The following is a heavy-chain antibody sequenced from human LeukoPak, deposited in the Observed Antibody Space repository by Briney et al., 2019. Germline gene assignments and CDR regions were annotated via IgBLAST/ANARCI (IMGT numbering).Heavy chain of an antibody. CDR1: GGSLSGHY. Sequence: SETLSLTCTVSGGSLSGHYWSWIRQPPGKRLEWIGYVSYTGRTKYNPSLQSRVTISIDTSKSQFSLKLTSVTSADTAVYYCARDSRDGYNYADWGQGTLVTVSS. D-gene: IGHD5-24*01. J-gene: IGHJ4*02. V-gene: IGHV4-59*11. CDR3: ARDSRDGYNYAD. CDR2: VSYTGRT.